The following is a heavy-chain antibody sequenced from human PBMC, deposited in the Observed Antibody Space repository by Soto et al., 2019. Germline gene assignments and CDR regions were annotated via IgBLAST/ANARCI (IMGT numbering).Heavy chain of an antibody. CDR3: AREGMYYYYCMDV. CDR1: GGSFSSGSYY. CDR2: IYYSGSS. V-gene: IGHV4-61*01. J-gene: IGHJ6*02. Sequence: QVQLQESGPGLVKPSETLSLTCTVSGGSFSSGSYYWSWIRPPPGKGLEWIGYIYYSGSSNYNPSINSRVTIAVDSSKNQSSLKLSAVTAEDTAVYYCAREGMYYYYCMDVWGQGTTVTVSS.